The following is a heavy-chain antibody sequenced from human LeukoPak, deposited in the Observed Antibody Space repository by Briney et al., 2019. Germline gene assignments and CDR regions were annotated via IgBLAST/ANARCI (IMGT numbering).Heavy chain of an antibody. CDR1: GFTFSSYS. CDR3: ARGRSGYDSPQYYFDY. V-gene: IGHV3-21*01. Sequence: GGSLRLSCAASGFTFSSYSMNWVRQAPGKGLEWVSSISSSSSYIYYADSVKGRFTISRDNAKNSLYLQMDSLRAEDTAVYYCARGRSGYDSPQYYFDYWGQGTLVTVSS. D-gene: IGHD5-12*01. J-gene: IGHJ4*02. CDR2: ISSSSSYI.